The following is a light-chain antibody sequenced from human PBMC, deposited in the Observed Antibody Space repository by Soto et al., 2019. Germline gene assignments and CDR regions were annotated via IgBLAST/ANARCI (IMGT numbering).Light chain of an antibody. CDR3: HQYNC. V-gene: IGKV1-5*01. J-gene: IGKJ4*01. CDR1: QSISSW. CDR2: DAS. Sequence: DIQMTQSPATLSASVGDRVTITCRASQSISSWLAWYQQKPGKAPKLLIYDASSLESGVPSRLSGSASGTEFTHTIRGLHPDDFASHYCHQYNCFGGGTKVEIK.